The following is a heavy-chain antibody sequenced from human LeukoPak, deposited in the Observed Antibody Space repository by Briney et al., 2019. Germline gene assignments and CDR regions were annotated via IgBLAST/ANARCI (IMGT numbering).Heavy chain of an antibody. CDR3: ARGGANMVRGVHGY. V-gene: IGHV4-34*01. Sequence: SETLSLTCAVYGGSFSGYYWNWIRQPPGKGLEWIGEINHSGSTNYNPSLKSRVTISVDTSKNQFSLKLSSVTAADTAVYYCARGGANMVRGVHGYWGQGTLVTVSS. CDR2: INHSGST. D-gene: IGHD3-10*01. J-gene: IGHJ4*02. CDR1: GGSFSGYY.